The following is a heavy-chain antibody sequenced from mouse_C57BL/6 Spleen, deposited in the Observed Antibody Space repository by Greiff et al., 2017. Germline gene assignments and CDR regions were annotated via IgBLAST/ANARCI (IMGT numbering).Heavy chain of an antibody. CDR1: GYTFTSYW. CDR2: IHPNSGST. D-gene: IGHD3-3*01. J-gene: IGHJ2*01. V-gene: IGHV1-64*01. Sequence: QVQLQQPGAELVKPGASVKLSCKASGYTFTSYWMHWVKQRPGQGLEWIGMIHPNSGSTNYNEKFKGKATLTVDKSSSTAYMQLSSLTSEDSALYYCARGCCDYFGYWGQGTTLTVSS. CDR3: ARGCCDYFGY.